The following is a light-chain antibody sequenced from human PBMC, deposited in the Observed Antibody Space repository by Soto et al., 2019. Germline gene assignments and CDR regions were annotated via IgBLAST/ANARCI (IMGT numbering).Light chain of an antibody. CDR2: GNS. CDR3: QSYYSSLSGFYV. Sequence: QSVLTQPPSVSGAPGQRVTISCTGSSSNIGAGYDVHWYQQRPGTAPKLLIYGNSNRPSGVPDRFSGSKSGTSASLAITGLQAEDEADYYCQSYYSSLSGFYVFGTGTKVTVL. J-gene: IGLJ1*01. CDR1: SSNIGAGYD. V-gene: IGLV1-40*01.